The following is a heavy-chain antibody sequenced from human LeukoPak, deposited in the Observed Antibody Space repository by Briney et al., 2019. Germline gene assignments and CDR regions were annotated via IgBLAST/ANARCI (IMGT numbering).Heavy chain of an antibody. J-gene: IGHJ4*02. CDR1: GFTFSDYY. D-gene: IGHD2-15*01. V-gene: IGHV3-53*01. CDR3: ARVLRYEGFDY. Sequence: GGSLRLSCAASGFTFSDYYMSWVRQAPGKGLEWVSVIYSGGSTYYADSVKGRFTISRDNSKNTLYLQMNSLRAEDTAVYYCARVLRYEGFDYWGQGTLVTVSS. CDR2: IYSGGST.